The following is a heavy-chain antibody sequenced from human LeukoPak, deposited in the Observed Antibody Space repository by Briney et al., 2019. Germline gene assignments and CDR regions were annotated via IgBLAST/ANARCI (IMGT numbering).Heavy chain of an antibody. Sequence: ASVKVSCKASGYTFTSYGISWVRQAPGQGLEWMGWISAYNGNTNYAQKLQGRVTMTTDTSTSTAYMELRSLRSDDTAVYYCARDVGYCSGGSCYPQSLDYWGQGTLVTVSS. D-gene: IGHD2-15*01. CDR2: ISAYNGNT. J-gene: IGHJ4*02. V-gene: IGHV1-18*01. CDR1: GYTFTSYG. CDR3: ARDVGYCSGGSCYPQSLDY.